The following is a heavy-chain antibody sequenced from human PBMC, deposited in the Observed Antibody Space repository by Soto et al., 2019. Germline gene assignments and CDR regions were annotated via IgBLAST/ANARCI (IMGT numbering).Heavy chain of an antibody. CDR2: IYYSGST. D-gene: IGHD6-19*01. Sequence: PSETLSLTCTVSGGSISSSTYYWGLIRQPPGKGLEWIGSIYYSGSTYYNPSLKSRVTISADTSKNQFSLKLSSVTAADTAVYYCAIGLYSSGWYWDYWGQGTLVTVSS. J-gene: IGHJ4*02. CDR3: AIGLYSSGWYWDY. CDR1: GGSISSSTYY. V-gene: IGHV4-39*01.